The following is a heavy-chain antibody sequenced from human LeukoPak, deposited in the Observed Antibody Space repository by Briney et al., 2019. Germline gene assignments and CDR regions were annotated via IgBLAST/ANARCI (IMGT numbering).Heavy chain of an antibody. Sequence: GASVKVSCKASGYSFTSYYIHWVRQAPGQGLEWMGWISAYNGNTNYAQKLQGRVTMTTDTSTSTAYMELRSLRSDDTAVYYCARVGYSSGWYSFWYFDYWGQGTLVTVSS. CDR1: GYSFTSYY. V-gene: IGHV1-18*04. CDR3: ARVGYSSGWYSFWYFDY. CDR2: ISAYNGNT. D-gene: IGHD6-19*01. J-gene: IGHJ4*02.